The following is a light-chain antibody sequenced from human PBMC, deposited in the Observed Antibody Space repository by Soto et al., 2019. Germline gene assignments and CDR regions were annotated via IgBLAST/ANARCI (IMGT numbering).Light chain of an antibody. CDR3: QQCSGHNPFT. V-gene: IGKV1-13*02. Sequence: AIQLTQSPSSLSASVGDSVAITCRASQGISNDLAWYQQRPGRPPKLLIYDASTLERGVPSRFSGSGSGTDFTLTIRSLQPEDFATYYCQQCSGHNPFTFGGGTRVEI. CDR1: QGISND. CDR2: DAS. J-gene: IGKJ4*01.